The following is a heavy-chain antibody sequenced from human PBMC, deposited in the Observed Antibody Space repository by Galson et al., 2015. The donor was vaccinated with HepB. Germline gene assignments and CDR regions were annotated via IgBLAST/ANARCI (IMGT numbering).Heavy chain of an antibody. CDR2: IIPILGIA. CDR3: ARGSSGWYYYYGMDV. CDR1: GGTFSSYA. J-gene: IGHJ6*02. D-gene: IGHD6-19*01. Sequence: SVKVSCKASGGTFSSYAISWVRQAPGQGLEWMGRIIPILGIANYAQKFQGRVTITADKSTSTAYMELSSLRSEDTAVYYCARGSSGWYYYYGMDVWGQGTLVTVSS. V-gene: IGHV1-69*04.